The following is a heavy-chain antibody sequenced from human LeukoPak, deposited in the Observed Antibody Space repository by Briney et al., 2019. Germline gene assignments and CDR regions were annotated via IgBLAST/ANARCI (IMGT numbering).Heavy chain of an antibody. CDR3: ARTSRRGEYFDY. Sequence: ASVKVSCKASGYTFTSYGISWVRQAPGQGLEWMGWISAYNGNTNYAQKLQGRVTMTTDTSASTAYMELRSLRSDDTAVYYCARTSRRGEYFDYWGQGTLVTVSS. D-gene: IGHD3-16*01. J-gene: IGHJ4*02. V-gene: IGHV1-18*01. CDR2: ISAYNGNT. CDR1: GYTFTSYG.